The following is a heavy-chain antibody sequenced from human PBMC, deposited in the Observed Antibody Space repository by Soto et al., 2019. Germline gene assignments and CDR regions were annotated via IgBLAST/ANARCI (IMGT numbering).Heavy chain of an antibody. CDR2: ISSSSSTI. Sequence: EVQLVESGGGLVQPGGSLRLSCAASGFTFSSYSMNWVRQAPGKGLEWVSYISSSSSTIYYADSVKGRFTISRDNAKNSRYLQRRSLRAEDTAVYYCARAGRGGYCSGGSCRFDYWGQGTLVTVS. CDR1: GFTFSSYS. V-gene: IGHV3-48*01. J-gene: IGHJ4*02. D-gene: IGHD2-15*01. CDR3: ARAGRGGYCSGGSCRFDY.